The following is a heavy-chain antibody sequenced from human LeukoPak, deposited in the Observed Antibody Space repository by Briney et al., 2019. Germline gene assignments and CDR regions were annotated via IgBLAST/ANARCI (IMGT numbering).Heavy chain of an antibody. CDR1: GGTFSNYA. Sequence: SVKVSCKASGGTFSNYAISWVRQAPGQGLEWMGGIIPIFGTVNYAQKFQDRVTIIADEFTSTAYMELSSLRSEDTAVYYCTRSGNITMVRGVITTPAVIDYWGQGTLVTVSS. D-gene: IGHD3-10*01. V-gene: IGHV1-69*13. CDR2: IIPIFGTV. J-gene: IGHJ4*02. CDR3: TRSGNITMVRGVITTPAVIDY.